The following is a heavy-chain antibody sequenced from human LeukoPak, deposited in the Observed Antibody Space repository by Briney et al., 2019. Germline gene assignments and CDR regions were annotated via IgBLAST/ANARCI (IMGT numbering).Heavy chain of an antibody. V-gene: IGHV3-74*01. CDR3: ARDPGYYYYDMDV. J-gene: IGHJ6*02. CDR1: GFNLRTYW. CDR2: INGEGSRI. Sequence: GGSLRLSCAVTGFNLRTYWIHWVRHSPGRGLEWVARINGEGSRISYADSVRGRFTISRDNAKNTAYLQMNSLRAEDTALYYCARDPGYYYYDMDVWGQGTTVVVSS.